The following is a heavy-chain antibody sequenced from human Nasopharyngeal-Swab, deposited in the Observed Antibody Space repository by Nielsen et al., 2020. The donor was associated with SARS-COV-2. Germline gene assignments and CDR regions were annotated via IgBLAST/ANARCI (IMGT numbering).Heavy chain of an antibody. CDR1: GFTVSSNY. CDR2: IYSGGST. Sequence: GESLKISCAASGFTVSSNYMSWVRQAPGKGLEWVSVIYSGGSTYYADSVKGRFTISRDNSKNTLYLQMNSLRAEDTAVYYCARGAEVAWGQGTLVTVSS. V-gene: IGHV3-53*05. CDR3: ARGAEVA. D-gene: IGHD1-14*01. J-gene: IGHJ5*02.